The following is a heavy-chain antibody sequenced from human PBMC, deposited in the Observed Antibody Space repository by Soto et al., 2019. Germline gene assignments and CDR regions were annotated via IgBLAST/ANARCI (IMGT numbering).Heavy chain of an antibody. CDR2: ISRRGDAI. CDR3: ARDPEVWDESVATRPSSYYYGMDV. V-gene: IGHV3-11*01. Sequence: QKQLVESGGGSVKPGGSLRLSCAASGFTFSDHYRSWFRKAPGIGREWVPYISRRGDAIYYADFVKGRFTISRDNAKNSLYLQMNNLRVEDTAVYYCARDPEVWDESVATRPSSYYYGMDVWGQGTTVTVSS. CDR1: GFTFSDHY. J-gene: IGHJ6*02. D-gene: IGHD3-10*01.